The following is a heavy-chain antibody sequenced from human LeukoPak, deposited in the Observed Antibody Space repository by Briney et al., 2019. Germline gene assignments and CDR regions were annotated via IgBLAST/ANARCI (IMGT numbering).Heavy chain of an antibody. Sequence: PSETLSLTCTVSGASISGYFWSWIRQPPGKGLEWIGYISSSGNTNYNPSLKSRVTISVDRSKNQFSLKLSSVTAADTAVYYCARDRRNYYDSSGYPRDRGFDPWGQGTLVTVSS. CDR1: GASISGYF. D-gene: IGHD3-22*01. J-gene: IGHJ5*02. CDR2: ISSSGNT. V-gene: IGHV4-59*12. CDR3: ARDRRNYYDSSGYPRDRGFDP.